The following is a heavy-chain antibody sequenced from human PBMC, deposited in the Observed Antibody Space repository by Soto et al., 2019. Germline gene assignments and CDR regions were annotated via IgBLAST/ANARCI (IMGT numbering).Heavy chain of an antibody. CDR2: ISYDGSNK. CDR3: AKDSIAARHSHYYYYGMDV. D-gene: IGHD6-6*01. Sequence: QVQLVESGGGVVQPGRSLRLSCAASGFTFSSYGMHWVRQAPGKGLEWVAVISYDGSNKYYADSVKGRFTISRDNSKNTLYLQMNSLRAEDTAVYYCAKDSIAARHSHYYYYGMDVWCQGTTVTVSS. J-gene: IGHJ6*02. CDR1: GFTFSSYG. V-gene: IGHV3-30*18.